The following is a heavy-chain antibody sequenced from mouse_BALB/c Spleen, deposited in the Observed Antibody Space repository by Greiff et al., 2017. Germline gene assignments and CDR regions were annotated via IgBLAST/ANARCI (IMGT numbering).Heavy chain of an antibody. V-gene: IGHV4-1*02. CDR2: INPDSSTI. J-gene: IGHJ1*01. CDR1: GFDFSRYW. CDR3: ARQDNYEYFDV. Sequence: EVMLVESGGGLVQPGGSLKLSCAASGFDFSRYWMSWVRQAPGKGLEWIGEINPDSSTINYTPSLKDKFIISRDNAKNTLYLQMSKVRSEDTALYYCARQDNYEYFDVWGAGTTVTVSS. D-gene: IGHD1-3*01.